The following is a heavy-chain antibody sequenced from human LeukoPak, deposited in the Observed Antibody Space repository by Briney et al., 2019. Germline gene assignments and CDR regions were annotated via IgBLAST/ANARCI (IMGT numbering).Heavy chain of an antibody. CDR2: IKQDGSEK. CDR1: GFTFSSYW. Sequence: GGSLRLSCAASGFTFSSYWMSWVRQAPGKGLEWVANIKQDGSEKYYVDSVKGRFTISRDNAKNSLYLQMNSLRAEDTAVYYCARDTAAGTKFGDALDIWGQGTMVTVSS. J-gene: IGHJ3*02. V-gene: IGHV3-7*01. CDR3: ARDTAAGTKFGDALDI. D-gene: IGHD6-13*01.